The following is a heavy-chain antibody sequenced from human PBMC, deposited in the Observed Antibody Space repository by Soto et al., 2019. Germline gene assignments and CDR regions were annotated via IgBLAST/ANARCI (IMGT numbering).Heavy chain of an antibody. CDR2: INHSGST. Sequence: QVQLQQWGAGLLKPSETLSLTCAVYGGSFSGYYWSWIRQPPGKGLEWIGEINHSGSTNYNPSLKSRVTISVDTSKNQFCLKLSSVTAADTAVYYCARVVPAAISYYYGSGSYSNWGQGTLVTVSS. CDR3: ARVVPAAISYYYGSGSYSN. CDR1: GGSFSGYY. V-gene: IGHV4-34*01. J-gene: IGHJ4*02. D-gene: IGHD3-10*01.